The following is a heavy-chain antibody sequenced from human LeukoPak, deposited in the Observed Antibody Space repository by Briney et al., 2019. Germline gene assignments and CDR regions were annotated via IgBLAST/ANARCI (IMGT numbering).Heavy chain of an antibody. CDR2: ISYDGSNK. D-gene: IGHD1-1*01. J-gene: IGHJ4*02. Sequence: GGSLRLSCAASGSTFSSYAIHWVRQAPGKGLEWVAVISYDGSNKYYADSVKGRFTISRDNSKNTLYLQMNSLKTEDTAVYYCTTTPAKRYYFDYWGQGTLVTVSS. CDR1: GSTFSSYA. CDR3: TTTPAKRYYFDY. V-gene: IGHV3-30-3*01.